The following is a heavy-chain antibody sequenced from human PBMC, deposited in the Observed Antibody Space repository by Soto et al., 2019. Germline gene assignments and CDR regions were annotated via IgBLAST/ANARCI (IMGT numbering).Heavy chain of an antibody. J-gene: IGHJ6*02. CDR2: ISATSNHI. D-gene: IGHD3-3*01. CDR3: ARDSITIFGGGMDV. V-gene: IGHV3-21*01. CDR1: DLTFSTYS. Sequence: LRLSCVASDLTFSTYSMNWVRQAPGKGLEWVAYISATSNHIYYADSLKGRFTISRDNAKSSLYLHMNSLRAEDTAVYFCARDSITIFGGGMDVWGQGTTVTVSS.